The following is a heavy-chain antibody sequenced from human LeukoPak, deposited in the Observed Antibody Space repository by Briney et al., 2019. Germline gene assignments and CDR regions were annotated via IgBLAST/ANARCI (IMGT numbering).Heavy chain of an antibody. CDR2: MNPNSGNT. V-gene: IGHV1-8*01. CDR3: ARVAGNCGGDCYRLVY. J-gene: IGHJ4*02. CDR1: GYTFTTYD. D-gene: IGHD2-21*01. Sequence: ASVKVSCKASGYTFTTYDIDWVRQATGQGLEWMAWMNPNSGNTGYAQKFQGRVTMTRNTSISTAYMELSSLRSEDTAVYYCARVAGNCGGDCYRLVYWGQGTLVTVAS.